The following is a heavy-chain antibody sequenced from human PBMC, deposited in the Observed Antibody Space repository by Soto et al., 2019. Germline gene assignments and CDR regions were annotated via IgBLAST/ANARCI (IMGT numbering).Heavy chain of an antibody. V-gene: IGHV1-69*13. CDR2: IIPIFGTA. CDR3: ARDLGEVRGVIGYYYYGMDV. Sequence: SVKVSCKASGGTFSSYAISWVRQAPGQGLEWMGGIIPIFGTANYAQKFQGRVTITADESTSTAYMELSSLRSEDTAVYYCARDLGEVRGVIGYYYYGMDVWGQGTTVTVSS. CDR1: GGTFSSYA. J-gene: IGHJ6*02. D-gene: IGHD3-10*01.